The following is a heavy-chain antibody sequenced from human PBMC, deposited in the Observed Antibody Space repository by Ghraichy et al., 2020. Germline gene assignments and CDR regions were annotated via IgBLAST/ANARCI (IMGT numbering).Heavy chain of an antibody. CDR3: ARVRIQGYAFDY. V-gene: IGHV4-59*01. CDR1: GGSISSYY. J-gene: IGHJ4*02. CDR2: IYYSGST. Sequence: SQTLSLTCTVSGGSISSYYWSWIRQPPGKGLEWIGYIYYSGSTNYNPSLKSRVTISVDTSKNQFSLKLSSVTAADTAVYYCARVRIQGYAFDYWGQGTLVTVSS. D-gene: IGHD2-8*01.